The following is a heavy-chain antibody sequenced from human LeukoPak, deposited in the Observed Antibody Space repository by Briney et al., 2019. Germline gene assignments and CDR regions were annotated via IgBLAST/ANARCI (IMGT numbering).Heavy chain of an antibody. CDR1: GFSFSRSW. CDR3: ARLLGQGDGYKAFDY. V-gene: IGHV3-74*01. Sequence: QPGGSLRLSCAASGFSFSRSWMHWVRQAPGKGLVWLSRVSTDGSITTYADSVKGRFTISRDNAKNSLYLQMNSLRPEDTAVYYCARLLGQGDGYKAFDYWGQGTLVTVSS. D-gene: IGHD5-24*01. CDR2: VSTDGSIT. J-gene: IGHJ4*02.